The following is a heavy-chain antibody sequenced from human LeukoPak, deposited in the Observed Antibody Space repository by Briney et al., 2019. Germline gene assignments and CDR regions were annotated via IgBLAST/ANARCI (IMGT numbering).Heavy chain of an antibody. CDR1: GYTFTDYY. CDR3: ARDNDYGDYMMFDP. V-gene: IGHV1-2*06. CDR2: ISPNSGGT. D-gene: IGHD4-17*01. Sequence: ASVKVSCKASGYTFTDYYIHWVRQAPGQGLEWMGRISPNSGGTNYAQKFQGRVTMTSDTSIGTAYMELSRLRSDDTAVYYCARDNDYGDYMMFDPWGQGTLVTVSS. J-gene: IGHJ5*02.